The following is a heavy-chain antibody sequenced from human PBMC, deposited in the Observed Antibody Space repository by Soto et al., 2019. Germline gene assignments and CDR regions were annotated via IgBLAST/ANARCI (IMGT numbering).Heavy chain of an antibody. D-gene: IGHD2-2*01. CDR2: ISAYNGNT. CDR1: GYTFTSYG. J-gene: IGHJ6*03. Sequence: ASVKVSCKASGYTFTSYGISWVRQAPGQGLEWMGWISAYNGNTNYAQKLQGRVTMTTDTSTSTAYMELRSLRSDDTAMYYCAREVPPKIDYYYYYMDVWGKGTTVTVSS. CDR3: AREVPPKIDYYYYYMDV. V-gene: IGHV1-18*01.